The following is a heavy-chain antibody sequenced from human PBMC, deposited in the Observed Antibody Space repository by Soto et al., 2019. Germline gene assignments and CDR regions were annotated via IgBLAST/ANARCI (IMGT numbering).Heavy chain of an antibody. CDR2: IYYSGST. J-gene: IGHJ4*02. CDR1: GGSISSSSYY. CDR3: ARERILPYCYRSGKALDY. D-gene: IGHD3-10*01. Sequence: QLQLQESGPGLVNPSETLYLTCTVSGGSISSSSYYWGWIRQPPGKGLDWIGSIYYSGSTYYNPSIKSRLTVSVDPSNHHLSLKLSAVTAADTAGYYCARERILPYCYRSGKALDYWGQGTLVTVSS. V-gene: IGHV4-39*02.